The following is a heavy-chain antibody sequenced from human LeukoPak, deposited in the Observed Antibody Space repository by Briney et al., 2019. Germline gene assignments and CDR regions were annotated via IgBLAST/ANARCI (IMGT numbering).Heavy chain of an antibody. V-gene: IGHV3-53*01. D-gene: IGHD3-22*01. CDR3: AGRTVTPYYHDSSGFHLQY. CDR1: GFTFSSYG. Sequence: GGSLRLSCAASGFTFSSYGMSWVRQAPGKGLQWVSVIYSGGNTYYADSVKGRFTISRDNSKNTLYLQMNSLRAEDTAVYYCAGRTVTPYYHDSSGFHLQYWGQGTLVTVSS. CDR2: IYSGGNT. J-gene: IGHJ1*01.